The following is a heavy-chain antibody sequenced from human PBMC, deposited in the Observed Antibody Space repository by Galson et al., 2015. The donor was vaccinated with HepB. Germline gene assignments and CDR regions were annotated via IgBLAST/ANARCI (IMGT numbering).Heavy chain of an antibody. CDR2: ITPSGDNT. V-gene: IGHV3-23*01. Sequence: SLRLSCAASGFTFSYYAMSWVRQPPGKGLGWISAITPSGDNTYSADSMKGRFTISRDNSRNTLFLQMNSLRAGDTAIYFCAKVFPEKTDGWYRQALYYFDSWGQGTRVTVSS. CDR3: AKVFPEKTDGWYRQALYYFDS. D-gene: IGHD6-19*01. CDR1: GFTFSYYA. J-gene: IGHJ4*02.